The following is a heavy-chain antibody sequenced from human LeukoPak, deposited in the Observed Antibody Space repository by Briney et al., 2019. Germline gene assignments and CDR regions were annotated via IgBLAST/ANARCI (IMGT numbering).Heavy chain of an antibody. Sequence: ASVKVSCKASGYTFTGYYMHWVRQAPGQGLEWMGWINPNSGGTNYAQKFQGRVTMTRDTSISTAYMELSRLRSDDTAVYYCARAWPYYYDSSGYYPDYWGQGTLVTVSS. CDR3: ARAWPYYYDSSGYYPDY. CDR2: INPNSGGT. V-gene: IGHV1-2*02. CDR1: GYTFTGYY. J-gene: IGHJ4*02. D-gene: IGHD3-22*01.